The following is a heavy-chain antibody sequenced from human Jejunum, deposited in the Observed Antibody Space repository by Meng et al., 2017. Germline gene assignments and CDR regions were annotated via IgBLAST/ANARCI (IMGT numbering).Heavy chain of an antibody. Sequence: VQLQESGPGLVKPSETLPLTCAVSGGSLSSVYRWTWVRQSPGKGLEWIGEIYHSGSTNYNPSLKSRVTISVDKSKNQFSLKLTSVTAADTAVYYCARGGYYSFDYWGQGTLVTVSS. CDR1: GGSLSSVYR. D-gene: IGHD5-18*01. J-gene: IGHJ4*02. CDR3: ARGGYYSFDY. V-gene: IGHV4-4*02. CDR2: IYHSGST.